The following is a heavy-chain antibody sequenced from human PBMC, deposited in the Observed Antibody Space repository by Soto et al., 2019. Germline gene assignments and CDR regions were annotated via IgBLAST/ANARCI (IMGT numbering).Heavy chain of an antibody. V-gene: IGHV3-30-3*01. CDR2: ISYDGNNK. D-gene: IGHD3-22*01. J-gene: IGHJ4*01. CDR1: GFTFSNSA. Sequence: QPGGSLRLSCAGSGFTFSNSAFHWVRQAPGKGLEWVALISYDGNNKYYAESVKGRFTISRDNSKNTLYLQMNSLRADDTAVYYCARELASYDHSGFFDYQGQGTLVTVSS. CDR3: ARELASYDHSGFFDY.